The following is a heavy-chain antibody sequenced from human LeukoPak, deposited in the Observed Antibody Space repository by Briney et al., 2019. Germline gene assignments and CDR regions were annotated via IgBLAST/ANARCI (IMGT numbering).Heavy chain of an antibody. V-gene: IGHV4-4*08. CDR1: GGSIFSYY. CDR3: AXRXXYDSSGYYPTSGYFDL. Sequence: SETLSLTCTVSGGSIFSYYWNWIRQPPGKGLEWIGYIYSNGITNYSPSLRSRGTISIATSKNQFSLRLRSVTAADTAIYYCAXRXXYDSSGYYPTSGYFDLWGRGTLVTVSS. D-gene: IGHD3-22*01. CDR2: IYSNGIT. J-gene: IGHJ2*01.